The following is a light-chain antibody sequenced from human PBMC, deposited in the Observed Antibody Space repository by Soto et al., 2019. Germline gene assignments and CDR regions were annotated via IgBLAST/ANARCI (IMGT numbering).Light chain of an antibody. V-gene: IGKV3D-15*01. Sequence: EIVLKQAPATLSLSTGERAILSCRASQSVSTFLAWFQQKPGQPPRLLIYNASNRTTGIPARFSGSGSGTEFTLTISSLQSEDFAVYYCQQYNNWPPWTFGQGTKVDIK. J-gene: IGKJ1*01. CDR2: NAS. CDR3: QQYNNWPPWT. CDR1: QSVSTF.